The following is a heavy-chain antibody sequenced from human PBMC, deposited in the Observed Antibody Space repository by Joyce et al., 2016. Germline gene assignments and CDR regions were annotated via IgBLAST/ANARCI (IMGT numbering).Heavy chain of an antibody. CDR2: IYYSGST. CDR1: GGSISSYY. CDR3: ARKVDGNYSSWYFDL. J-gene: IGHJ2*01. V-gene: IGHV4-59*01. D-gene: IGHD1-26*01. Sequence: GPGLVKPSETLSLTCTVSGGSISSYYWSWIRQPPGKGLEWIGYIYYSGSTNYNPSLKRRVTISVDTSKNQFSLKLSSVTAADTAVYYCARKVDGNYSSWYFDLWGRGTLVTVSS.